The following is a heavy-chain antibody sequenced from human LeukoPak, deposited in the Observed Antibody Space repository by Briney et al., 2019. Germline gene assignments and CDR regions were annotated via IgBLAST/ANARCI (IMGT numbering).Heavy chain of an antibody. J-gene: IGHJ4*02. V-gene: IGHV3-9*01. CDR1: GLTFDDYA. D-gene: IGHD6-13*01. CDR2: ISWNSGSI. Sequence: PGGSLRLSCAASGLTFDDYAMHWVRQAPGKGLEWVSGISWNSGSIGYADSVKGRFTISRDNAKNSLYLQMNSLRAEDTALYCCAKDRSPAAAGTFDYWGQGTLVTVSS. CDR3: AKDRSPAAAGTFDY.